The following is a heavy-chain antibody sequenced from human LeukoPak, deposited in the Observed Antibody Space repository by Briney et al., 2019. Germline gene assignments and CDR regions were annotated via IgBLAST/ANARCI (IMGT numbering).Heavy chain of an antibody. V-gene: IGHV1-69*05. CDR2: VTPILGTT. CDR1: GGTFSNSA. J-gene: IGHJ4*02. Sequence: ASVKVSCKASGGTFSNSAISWVRRAPGQGLEWMGGVTPILGTTNYAQKFQDRVSITTDESTSTAYMELRSLRYVDTAVYYCARDDASATMGFDSWGQGTLVTVSS. D-gene: IGHD1-26*01. CDR3: ARDDASATMGFDS.